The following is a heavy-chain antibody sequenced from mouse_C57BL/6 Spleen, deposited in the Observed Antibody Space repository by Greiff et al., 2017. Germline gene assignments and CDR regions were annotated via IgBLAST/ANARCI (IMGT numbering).Heavy chain of an antibody. Sequence: QVQLQQSGPELVKPGASVKISCKASGYAFSSSWMNWVKQRPGKGLEWIGRIYPGDGDTNYNGKFKGKATLTADKSSSTAYMQLSSLTSEDSAVSFCARGQTGALYYAMDDWGQGTSVTVAA. V-gene: IGHV1-82*01. CDR2: IYPGDGDT. CDR1: GYAFSSSW. CDR3: ARGQTGALYYAMDD. J-gene: IGHJ4*01.